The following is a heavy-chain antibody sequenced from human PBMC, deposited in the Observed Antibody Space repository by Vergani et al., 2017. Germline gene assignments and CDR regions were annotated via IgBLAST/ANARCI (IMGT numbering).Heavy chain of an antibody. CDR1: GFTFTNHA. CDR2: VSGSSATP. Sequence: VQLVESGGGVVQPGTSLRLSCAASGFTFTNHAMHWVRQAPGKGLEWVSSVSGSSATPYYADSVKGRFIISRDNSKNTLHLQMNSLRADDTAVYYCTKGSRGYTGYFFDYWGQGTLATVSS. V-gene: IGHV3-23*04. D-gene: IGHD5-12*01. CDR3: TKGSRGYTGYFFDY. J-gene: IGHJ4*02.